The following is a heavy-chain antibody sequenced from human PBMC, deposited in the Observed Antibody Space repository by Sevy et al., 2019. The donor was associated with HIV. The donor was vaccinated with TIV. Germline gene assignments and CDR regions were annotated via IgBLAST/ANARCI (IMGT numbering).Heavy chain of an antibody. CDR2: INQDGSKK. Sequence: GGSLRLSCAASGFTFSTYWMTWVRQAPGKGLEWVANINQDGSKKNYVDSMKGRFTISRDNAKNSVYVQMNSLRAEDTAVYYCARVGIFEGSESHFRFIDYWGQGILVTVSS. V-gene: IGHV3-7*01. J-gene: IGHJ4*02. D-gene: IGHD3-10*01. CDR1: GFTFSTYW. CDR3: ARVGIFEGSESHFRFIDY.